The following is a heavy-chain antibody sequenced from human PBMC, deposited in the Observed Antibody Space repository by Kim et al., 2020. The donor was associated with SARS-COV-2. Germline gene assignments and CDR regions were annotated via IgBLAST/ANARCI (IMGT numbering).Heavy chain of an antibody. Sequence: ASVKVSCKASGYTFTSYGISWVRQAPGQGLEWMGWISAYNGNTNYAQKLQGRVTMTTDTSTSTAYMELRSLRSDDTAVYYCAREGYSYGSTRYYYYGMDVWGQGTTVTVSS. D-gene: IGHD5-18*01. CDR1: GYTFTSYG. CDR2: ISAYNGNT. CDR3: AREGYSYGSTRYYYYGMDV. V-gene: IGHV1-18*01. J-gene: IGHJ6*02.